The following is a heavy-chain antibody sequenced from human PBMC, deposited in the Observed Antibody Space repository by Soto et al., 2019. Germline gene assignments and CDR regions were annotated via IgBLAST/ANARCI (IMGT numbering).Heavy chain of an antibody. J-gene: IGHJ4*02. CDR1: GYTFTCYA. V-gene: IGHV1-3*01. CDR2: INAGNGNT. Sequence: ASVKVSCKASGYTFTCYAMHWVRQAPGQRLEWMGWINAGNGNTKYSQKFQGRVTITRDTSASTAYMELSSLRSEDTAVYYCARAGVGYCSSTSCYIFDYWGQGTLVTVSS. D-gene: IGHD2-2*02. CDR3: ARAGVGYCSSTSCYIFDY.